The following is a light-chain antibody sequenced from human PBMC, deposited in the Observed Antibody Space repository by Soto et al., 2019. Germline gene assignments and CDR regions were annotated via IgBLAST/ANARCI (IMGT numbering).Light chain of an antibody. CDR1: QDISNN. CDR2: GAY. Sequence: IPMTQSPSSLSASVGDRVNITCQASQDISNNLNWYQQTSGKAPKLLIYGAYNWETGVPSRFTGSQSGTDLTITISSLQPEDVATYFCQQCDTLPPTFGGGTKVEIK. V-gene: IGKV1-33*01. J-gene: IGKJ4*01. CDR3: QQCDTLPPT.